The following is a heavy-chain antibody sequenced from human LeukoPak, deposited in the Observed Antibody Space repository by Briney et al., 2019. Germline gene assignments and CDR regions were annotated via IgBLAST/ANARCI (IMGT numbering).Heavy chain of an antibody. CDR1: GGSISNYY. D-gene: IGHD5-24*01. Sequence: PSETLSLTCTVSGGSISNYYWSWIRQPAGKGLEWIGRIYTSGSTNYNPSLKSRVSMSVDTSKNQFSLKLSSVTAADTAVYYCARSVEMATRSFDYWGQGTLVTVSS. J-gene: IGHJ4*02. CDR3: ARSVEMATRSFDY. V-gene: IGHV4-4*07. CDR2: IYTSGST.